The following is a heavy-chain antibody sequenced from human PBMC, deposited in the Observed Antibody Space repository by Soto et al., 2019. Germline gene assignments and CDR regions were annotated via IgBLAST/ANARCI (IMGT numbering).Heavy chain of an antibody. J-gene: IGHJ4*02. CDR2: IYSGGST. CDR1: GFTVSSNY. Sequence: EVQLVETGGGLIQPGGSLRLSCAASGFTVSSNYMSWVRQAPGKGLEWVSGIYSGGSTYYADSVKGRFTISRDNSKNTLYLQMNSLRAEDTAVYYCARARYSPPFYFDYWGQGTLVTVSS. D-gene: IGHD5-18*01. CDR3: ARARYSPPFYFDY. V-gene: IGHV3-53*02.